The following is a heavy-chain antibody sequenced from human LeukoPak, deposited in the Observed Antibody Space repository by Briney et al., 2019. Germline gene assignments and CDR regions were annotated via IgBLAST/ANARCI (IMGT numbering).Heavy chain of an antibody. CDR3: ARDDALGRLGY. CDR2: IWSDGSQK. D-gene: IGHD3-10*01. J-gene: IGHJ4*02. Sequence: GGSLSLSCAPSGFTFTTYGFHWVRQAPGQGLEWVAVIWSDGSQKCYADSVKGRFTISRDDSQNTLYLQMNSLRVGDTAVYSCARDDALGRLGYWGQGTLVTVSS. CDR1: GFTFTTYG. V-gene: IGHV3-33*01.